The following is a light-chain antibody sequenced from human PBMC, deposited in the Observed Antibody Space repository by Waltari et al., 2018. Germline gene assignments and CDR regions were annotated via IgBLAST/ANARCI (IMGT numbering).Light chain of an antibody. V-gene: IGLV2-14*01. J-gene: IGLJ2*01. CDR2: DVT. CDR3: SSYTSSNTWI. Sequence: QSALTQPASVSGSPGQSITIPCTGTSSDVGGYNSVSWYQQHPGKAPKLMIYDVTKRPSGVSNRFSGSKSGNTASLTISGLQAEDEADYYCSSYTSSNTWIFGGGTKLTVL. CDR1: SSDVGGYNS.